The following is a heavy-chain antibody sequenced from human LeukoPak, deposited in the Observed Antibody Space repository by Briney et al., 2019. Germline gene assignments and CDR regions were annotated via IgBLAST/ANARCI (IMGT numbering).Heavy chain of an antibody. CDR3: ARGLRNTDTFDI. J-gene: IGHJ3*02. Sequence: PGGSLRLSCAASGFIFSNYGMHWVRQAPGKGLEWVAVICYDGSNKYYADSVKGRFTISRDNSKNTVYLQMNSLRAEDTAVYYCARGLRNTDTFDIWGQGTMVTVSS. CDR1: GFIFSNYG. CDR2: ICYDGSNK. V-gene: IGHV3-33*01.